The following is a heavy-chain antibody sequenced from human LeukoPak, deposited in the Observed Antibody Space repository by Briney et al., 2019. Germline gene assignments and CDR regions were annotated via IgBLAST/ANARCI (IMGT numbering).Heavy chain of an antibody. CDR2: IYTSGST. Sequence: EPSETLSLTCTVSGGSISSYYWSWIRQPAGKGLEWIGRIYTSGSTNYNPSLKSRVTISVDTSKNQFSLKLSSVTAADTAVYYCARGSYDILTGYHFDYWGQGTLVTVSS. CDR1: GGSISSYY. J-gene: IGHJ4*02. V-gene: IGHV4-4*07. CDR3: ARGSYDILTGYHFDY. D-gene: IGHD3-9*01.